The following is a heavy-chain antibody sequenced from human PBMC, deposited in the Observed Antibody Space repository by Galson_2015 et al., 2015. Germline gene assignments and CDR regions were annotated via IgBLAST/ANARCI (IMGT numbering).Heavy chain of an antibody. Sequence: PALVKPTQTLTLTCTFSGFSLSTSGMRVSWIRQPPGKALEWLARIDWDDDKFYSTSLKTRLTISKDTSKNQVVLTMTNMDPVDTATYYCARTPPGWYGSSSWSPIYYYYGMDVWGQGTTVTVSS. V-gene: IGHV2-70*04. CDR3: ARTPPGWYGSSSWSPIYYYYGMDV. D-gene: IGHD6-13*01. CDR1: GFSLSTSGMR. J-gene: IGHJ6*02. CDR2: IDWDDDK.